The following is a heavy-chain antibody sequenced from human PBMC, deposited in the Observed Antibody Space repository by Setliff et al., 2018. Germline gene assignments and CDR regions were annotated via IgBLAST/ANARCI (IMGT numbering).Heavy chain of an antibody. Sequence: SETLSLTCTVSGGFIRDYYWNWIRQSPGKGLEWVGYIYYRGTTNYNSSLKSRVTISIDMSKNQFSLKLSSATAADTAVYFCAAVGIDAGGGWFDPWGHGIPVTVSS. CDR3: AAVGIDAGGGWFDP. V-gene: IGHV4-59*01. D-gene: IGHD1-26*01. CDR1: GGFIRDYY. CDR2: IYYRGTT. J-gene: IGHJ5*02.